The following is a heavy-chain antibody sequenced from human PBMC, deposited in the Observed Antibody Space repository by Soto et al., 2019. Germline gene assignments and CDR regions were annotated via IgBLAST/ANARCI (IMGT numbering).Heavy chain of an antibody. Sequence: SETLSLTCTVSGGSISNFYWSWIRQPPGKGLEWIGYISYSGNTNYNPSLKSRVSISVDTSKNQLSLNLTSVTAADTAVYYCARAPMVLSRYYFDSWGQGTPVTVSS. CDR2: ISYSGNT. J-gene: IGHJ5*01. D-gene: IGHD2-8*01. V-gene: IGHV4-59*01. CDR3: ARAPMVLSRYYFDS. CDR1: GGSISNFY.